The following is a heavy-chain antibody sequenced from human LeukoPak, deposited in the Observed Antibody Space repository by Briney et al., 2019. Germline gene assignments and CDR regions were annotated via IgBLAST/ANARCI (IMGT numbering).Heavy chain of an antibody. J-gene: IGHJ4*02. CDR3: ARFPTYYYDSSGYFFDY. Sequence: SETLSLTCAVYGGSFSGYYWSWIRQPPGKGLEWIGEINHSGSTNYNPSLKSRVTISVDTSKNQFSLKLSSVTAADTAVYYCARFPTYYYDSSGYFFDYWGQGTLVIVSS. CDR2: INHSGST. V-gene: IGHV4-34*01. CDR1: GGSFSGYY. D-gene: IGHD3-22*01.